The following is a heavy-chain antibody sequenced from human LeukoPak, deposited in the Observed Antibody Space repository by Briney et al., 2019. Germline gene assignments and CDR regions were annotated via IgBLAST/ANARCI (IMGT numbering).Heavy chain of an antibody. Sequence: PSETLSLTCTVSGASISSAGYYWSWLRQHPGQGLEWIGYIYHSGSTYYNSSLKRRVIISLDTSKNQFSLKVRSVTAADTAVYYCARDEGGVALLDFWGQGTLVTVSS. J-gene: IGHJ4*02. V-gene: IGHV4-31*03. CDR2: IYHSGST. CDR3: ARDEGGVALLDF. D-gene: IGHD5-12*01. CDR1: GASISSAGYY.